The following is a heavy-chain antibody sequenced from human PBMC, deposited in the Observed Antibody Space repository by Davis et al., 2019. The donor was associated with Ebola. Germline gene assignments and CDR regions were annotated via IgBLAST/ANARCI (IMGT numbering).Heavy chain of an antibody. CDR3: AKDQVDAYQYFGMDV. CDR1: AFTFSSYG. J-gene: IGHJ6*04. D-gene: IGHD3-9*01. Sequence: PGGSLRLSCAASAFTFSSYGMHWVRQAPGKGLEWVAVISYDGSNKYYADSVKGRFTISRDNSKNTLYLQMNSLRAEDTAVYYCAKDQVDAYQYFGMDVWGKGTMVTVSS. CDR2: ISYDGSNK. V-gene: IGHV3-30*18.